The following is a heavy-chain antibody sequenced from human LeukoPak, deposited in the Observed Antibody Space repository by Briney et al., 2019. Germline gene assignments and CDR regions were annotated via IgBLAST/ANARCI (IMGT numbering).Heavy chain of an antibody. D-gene: IGHD5-18*01. V-gene: IGHV3-23*01. CDR3: ARAIQLWFPTTDY. CDR2: ISDSGGST. J-gene: IGHJ4*02. CDR1: GFTFSSYA. Sequence: GGSLRLSCAASGFTFSSYAMSWVRQAPGQGLEWVSAISDSGGSTYYADSVKGRFAISRDNSKNTLDLQMNILRAEDSAVYYCARAIQLWFPTTDYWGQGTLVTVSS.